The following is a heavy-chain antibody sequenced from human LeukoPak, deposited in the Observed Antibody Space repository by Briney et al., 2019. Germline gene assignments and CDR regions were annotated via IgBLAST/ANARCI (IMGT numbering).Heavy chain of an antibody. J-gene: IGHJ6*02. CDR3: XXXXPTGYYGMDV. CDR1: GGSFSGYY. Sequence: SETLSLTCAVYGGSFSGYYWSWIRQPPGKGLEWIGEINHSGSTNYNPSLKSRVTISVDTSKNQFSLKLSSVTAADTAVYYCXXXXPTGYYGMDVWGQGTTVIVSS. CDR2: INHSGST. V-gene: IGHV4-34*01. D-gene: IGHD1-14*01.